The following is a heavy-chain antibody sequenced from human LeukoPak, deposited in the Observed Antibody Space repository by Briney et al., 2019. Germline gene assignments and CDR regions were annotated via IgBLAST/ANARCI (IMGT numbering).Heavy chain of an antibody. CDR1: GGSISSYY. V-gene: IGHV4-39*01. CDR3: ARHLKIWGSDKIDY. D-gene: IGHD7-27*01. J-gene: IGHJ4*02. CDR2: IYYSGST. Sequence: SETLSLTCTVSGGSISSYYWSWIRQPPGKGLEWIGSIYYSGSTYYNPSLKSRVTISVATSKNQFSLKLSSVTAADTAVYYCARHLKIWGSDKIDYWGQGTPVTVSS.